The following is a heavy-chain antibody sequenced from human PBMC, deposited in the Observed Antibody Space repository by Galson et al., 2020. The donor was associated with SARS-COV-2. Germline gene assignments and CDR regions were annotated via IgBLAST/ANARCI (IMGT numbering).Heavy chain of an antibody. CDR1: GYSLTELS. Sequence: SVKVSCKVSGYSLTELSMQWVRQAPGKALEWMGGFDLENGDTLYAQQFQGRVTVTEDTSADIAYMELRNLVTEDTAIYYCATAVAYQMLPLNLWGQGTLVTVSS. CDR3: ATAVAYQMLPLNL. D-gene: IGHD2-2*01. CDR2: FDLENGDT. V-gene: IGHV1-24*01. J-gene: IGHJ5*02.